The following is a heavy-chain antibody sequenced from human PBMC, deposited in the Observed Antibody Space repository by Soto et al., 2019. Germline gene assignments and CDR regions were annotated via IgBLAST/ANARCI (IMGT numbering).Heavy chain of an antibody. CDR2: ISYDGSNK. CDR3: AKDRSHSSSPYFDY. J-gene: IGHJ4*02. CDR1: GFTFSNYA. V-gene: IGHV3-30-3*01. D-gene: IGHD6-6*01. Sequence: QVQLVESGGGVVQPGRSLRLSCAASGFTFSNYAMHWVRQAPGKGLEWVAVISYDGSNKYYADSVKGRFTISRDNSKNTVNLQMKSLRAKDTALFYGAKDRSHSSSPYFDYWGQGTLVTVS.